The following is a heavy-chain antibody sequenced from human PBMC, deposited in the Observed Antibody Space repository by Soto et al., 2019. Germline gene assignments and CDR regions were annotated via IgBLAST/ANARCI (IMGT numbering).Heavy chain of an antibody. V-gene: IGHV4-39*01. CDR3: ARVWGGAFDI. CDR1: GVSIRSSSYY. Sequence: SETLSLTCTVSGVSIRSSSYYWGWIRQPPGKGLEWIGSIYYSGSTYYNPSLKSRVTISGDTSKNQFSLKLSSVTAADTAVYYCARVWGGAFDIWGQGTMVTVS. D-gene: IGHD3-10*01. J-gene: IGHJ3*02. CDR2: IYYSGST.